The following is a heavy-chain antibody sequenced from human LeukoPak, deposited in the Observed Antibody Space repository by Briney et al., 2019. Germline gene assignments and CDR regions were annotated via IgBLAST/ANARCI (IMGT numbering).Heavy chain of an antibody. Sequence: SETLSLTCAVYGGSFSGYYWSWIRQPPGKGLEWIGEINHSGSTNYNPSLKSRVTISVDTSKNQFSLKLSSVTAADTAVYYCARGATYSSSWYSGWFDPWGQGTLVTVSS. D-gene: IGHD6-13*01. CDR1: GGSFSGYY. CDR2: INHSGST. CDR3: ARGATYSSSWYSGWFDP. V-gene: IGHV4-34*01. J-gene: IGHJ5*02.